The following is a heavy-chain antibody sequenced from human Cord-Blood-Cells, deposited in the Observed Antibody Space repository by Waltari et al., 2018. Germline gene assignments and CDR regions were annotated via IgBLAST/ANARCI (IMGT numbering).Heavy chain of an antibody. D-gene: IGHD2-2*02. CDR3: ARGARIVVVPAAIDY. CDR1: GSTFTSYA. J-gene: IGHJ4*02. Sequence: QVQLVQSGAEVKKPGASVKVSCKASGSTFTSYAMHWVRQAPGQRLEWMGWINAGNGNTKYSQKFQGRVTITRDTSASTAYMELSSLRSEDTAVYYCARGARIVVVPAAIDYWGQGTLVTVSS. CDR2: INAGNGNT. V-gene: IGHV1-3*01.